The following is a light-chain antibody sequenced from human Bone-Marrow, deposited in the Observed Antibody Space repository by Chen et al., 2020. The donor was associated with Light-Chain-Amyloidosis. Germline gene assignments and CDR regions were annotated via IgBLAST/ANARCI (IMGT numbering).Light chain of an antibody. J-gene: IGKJ5*01. CDR1: QSLLHSSGHYF. Sequence: DIVMTQSPLSLPVTPGEPASISCRSSQSLLHSSGHYFLDWYLQKPGQSPQVLIYLGSNRASGVPDKFSGSGSGTDFTLKIHKVEAEDVGVYYCMQTLQTPITFGQGTRLEI. CDR3: MQTLQTPIT. V-gene: IGKV2-28*01. CDR2: LGS.